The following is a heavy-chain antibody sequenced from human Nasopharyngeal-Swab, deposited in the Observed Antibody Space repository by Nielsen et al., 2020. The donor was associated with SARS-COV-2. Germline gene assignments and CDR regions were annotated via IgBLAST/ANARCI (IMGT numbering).Heavy chain of an antibody. CDR3: ARDAPEGYYYGSGSYYKQAFDI. V-gene: IGHV3-21*01. CDR2: ISSSSSYI. D-gene: IGHD3-10*01. Sequence: WISQPPGKGLEWVASISSSSSYIYYADSVKGRFTISRDNAKNSLYLQMNSLRAEDTAVYYCARDAPEGYYYGSGSYYKQAFDIWGQGTMVT. J-gene: IGHJ3*02.